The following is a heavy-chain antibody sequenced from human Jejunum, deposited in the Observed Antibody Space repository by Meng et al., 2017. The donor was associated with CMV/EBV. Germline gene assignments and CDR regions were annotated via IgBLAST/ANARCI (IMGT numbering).Heavy chain of an antibody. CDR3: AGGIAAYGSFNK. Sequence: LTCCVFGGSFHSYYWGWVRQPPGKGLKWIRKNNHRGNANYTPTLKSRLTILVDTSKQLFSLQMGSENAAVTAVYYSAGGIAAYGSFNKWGQGTLVTVSS. CDR2: NNHRGNA. CDR1: GGSFHSYY. V-gene: IGHV4-34*01. D-gene: IGHD4-17*01. J-gene: IGHJ4*02.